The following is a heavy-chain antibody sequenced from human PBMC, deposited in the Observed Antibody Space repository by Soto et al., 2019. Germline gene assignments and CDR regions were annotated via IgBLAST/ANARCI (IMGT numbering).Heavy chain of an antibody. D-gene: IGHD3-3*01. CDR2: ISSSSSTI. CDR3: ARDSRFLEWLLSNYYYYYYYMDF. V-gene: IGHV3-48*01. Sequence: GGSLRLSCAASGFTFSSYSMNWVRQAPGKGLEWVSYISSSSSTIYYADSVKGRFTISRDNAKNSLYLQMNSLRAEDTAVYYCARDSRFLEWLLSNYYYYYYYMDFWGKGTTVTVSS. CDR1: GFTFSSYS. J-gene: IGHJ6*03.